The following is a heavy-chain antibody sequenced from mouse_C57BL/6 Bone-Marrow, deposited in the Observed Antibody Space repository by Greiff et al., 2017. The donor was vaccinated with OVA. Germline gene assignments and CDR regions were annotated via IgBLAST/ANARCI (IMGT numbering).Heavy chain of an antibody. CDR3: ALDGYYPYYAMDY. J-gene: IGHJ4*01. D-gene: IGHD2-3*01. V-gene: IGHV1-81*01. Sequence: VKLQESGAELARPGASVKLSCKASGYTFTSYGISWVKQRTGQGLEWIGEIYPRSGNTYYNEKFKGKATLTADKSSSTAYLELRSLTSEDSAVYFCALDGYYPYYAMDYWGQGTSVTVSS. CDR2: IYPRSGNT. CDR1: GYTFTSYG.